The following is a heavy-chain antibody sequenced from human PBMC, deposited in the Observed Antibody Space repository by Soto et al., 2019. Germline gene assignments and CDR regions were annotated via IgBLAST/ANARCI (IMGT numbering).Heavy chain of an antibody. CDR2: INGHNGET. J-gene: IGHJ5*02. CDR3: ARYCTNGVCYHNWFDP. CDR1: GYPFTSYH. V-gene: IGHV1-18*01. Sequence: QAQLVQSGAEVKKPGDSVKVSCKAFGYPFTSYHITWVRQAPGQGLEWMGWINGHNGETNYSQKFQGRVSMTTHTSTSTAYMELRSLRSDDTAVYYCARYCTNGVCYHNWFDPWGQGTLVTVSS. D-gene: IGHD2-8*01.